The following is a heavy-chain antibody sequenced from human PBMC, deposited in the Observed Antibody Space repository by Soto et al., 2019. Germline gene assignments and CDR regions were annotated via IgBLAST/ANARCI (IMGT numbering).Heavy chain of an antibody. CDR3: ATLPTMVRGLVY. J-gene: IGHJ4*02. D-gene: IGHD3-10*01. CDR2: TRNKANSYTT. V-gene: IGHV3-72*01. CDR1: GFTFSDHY. Sequence: EVQLGESGGGLVQPGGSLRLSCAASGFTFSDHYMHWVRQAPGKGLEWVGRTRNKANSYTTEYAAYVKGRFTIPRDDTKNSLYLQMNSLKTEDTAVYYWATLPTMVRGLVYWGQGTLVTVSS.